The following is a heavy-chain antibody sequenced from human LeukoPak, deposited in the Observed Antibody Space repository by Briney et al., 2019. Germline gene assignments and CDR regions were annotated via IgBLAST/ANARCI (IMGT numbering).Heavy chain of an antibody. V-gene: IGHV1-18*01. CDR1: GYTFTTYG. D-gene: IGHD2-8*01. CDR3: ARTWSDAFDI. Sequence: ASVKVSCKASGYTFTTYGISWVRQAPGQGLEWMGWITTYSGNTYYAQKFQGRVTVTRDTSTSTVYMELSSLRSEDTAVYYCARTWSDAFDIWGQGTMVTVSS. CDR2: ITTYSGNT. J-gene: IGHJ3*02.